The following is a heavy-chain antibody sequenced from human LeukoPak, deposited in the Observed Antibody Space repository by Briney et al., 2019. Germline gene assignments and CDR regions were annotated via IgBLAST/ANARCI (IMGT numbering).Heavy chain of an antibody. V-gene: IGHV4-4*07. Sequence: SETLSLTCSVSSDSISPDYWNWIRQPAGKGLEWIGRIDSSGNTHYNPSLKSRVTMSVDTSKKQFSLKLRSLTAADTAVYFCARDQGGDYPQAFDIWGQGTIVTVSS. J-gene: IGHJ3*02. CDR1: SDSISPDY. CDR2: IDSSGNT. D-gene: IGHD4-17*01. CDR3: ARDQGGDYPQAFDI.